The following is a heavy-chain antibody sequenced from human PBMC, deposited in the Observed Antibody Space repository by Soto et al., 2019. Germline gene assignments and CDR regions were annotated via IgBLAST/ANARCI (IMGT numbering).Heavy chain of an antibody. CDR2: ISYDGSNK. CDR1: GFTFSSYG. J-gene: IGHJ4*02. V-gene: IGHV3-30*18. Sequence: PGGSLRLSCAASGFTFSSYGMHWVRQAPGKGLEWVAVISYDGSNKYYADSVKGRFTISRDNSKNTLYLQMNSLRAEDTAVYYCAKANSDVGRGLRTAFGSFDYWGQGTLVTVSS. D-gene: IGHD3-3*01. CDR3: AKANSDVGRGLRTAFGSFDY.